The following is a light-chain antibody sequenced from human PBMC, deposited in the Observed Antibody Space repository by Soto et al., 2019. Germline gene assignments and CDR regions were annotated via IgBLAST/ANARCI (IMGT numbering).Light chain of an antibody. V-gene: IGLV2-14*01. CDR2: AVS. CDR3: CSYTVSGTYV. CDR1: SSDVGGYNY. J-gene: IGLJ1*01. Sequence: HSVLTQPASVSGSPGQSITISCTGTSSDVGGYNYVSWYQQHPGKAPKLMIYAVSNRPSGVSNRFSGSKSGNTATLTISGLQAEDEADYYCCSYTVSGTYVFGTGTKVTV.